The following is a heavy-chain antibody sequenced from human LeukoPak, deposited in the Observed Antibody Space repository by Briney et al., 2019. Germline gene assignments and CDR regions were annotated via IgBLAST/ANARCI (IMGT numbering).Heavy chain of an antibody. CDR2: IYYSGST. CDR1: GGSISSSSYY. V-gene: IGHV4-39*01. CDR3: ARPSVTHRYLLNI. D-gene: IGHD4-17*01. J-gene: IGHJ3*02. Sequence: PSETLSLTCTVSGGSISSSSYYWGWIRQPPGKGLEWIGSIYYSGSTYYNPSLKSRVTISVDTSKSQFSLKLSSVTAADTAVYYCARPSVTHRYLLNIWGQGTMVTVSS.